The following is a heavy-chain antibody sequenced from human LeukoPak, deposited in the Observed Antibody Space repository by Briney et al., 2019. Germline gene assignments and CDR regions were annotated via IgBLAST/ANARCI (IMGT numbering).Heavy chain of an antibody. Sequence: PSETLSLTCTVSGGSISSSSYYWGWIRQPPGKGLEWIGCIYYSGSTYYNPSLKSRVTISVDTSKNQFSLKLSSVTAADTAVYYCARQWTTVTDYWGQGTLVTVSS. CDR3: ARQWTTVTDY. D-gene: IGHD4-11*01. CDR1: GGSISSSSYY. J-gene: IGHJ4*02. CDR2: IYYSGST. V-gene: IGHV4-39*01.